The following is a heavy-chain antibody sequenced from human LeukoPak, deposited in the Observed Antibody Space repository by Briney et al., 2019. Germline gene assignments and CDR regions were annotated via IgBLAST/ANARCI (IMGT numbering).Heavy chain of an antibody. CDR2: IYTSGST. Sequence: PSETLSLTCTVSGGSISSYYWSWIRQPAGKGLEWIGRIYTSGSTNYNPSLKSRVTISVDKSKNQFPLKLSSVTAADTAVYYCARDFPGYSSGWPSWFDYWGQGTLVTVSS. V-gene: IGHV4-4*07. CDR1: GGSISSYY. J-gene: IGHJ4*02. D-gene: IGHD6-19*01. CDR3: ARDFPGYSSGWPSWFDY.